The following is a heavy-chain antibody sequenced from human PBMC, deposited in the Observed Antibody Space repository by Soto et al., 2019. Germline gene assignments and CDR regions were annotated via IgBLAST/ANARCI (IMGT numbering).Heavy chain of an antibody. CDR3: AKARGVAVTTRFFDY. D-gene: IGHD4-17*01. CDR2: ISYDGRNK. V-gene: IGHV3-30*18. Sequence: QVQLVESGGGVVQPGRSLRLSCAASGFTCSSYGMHWVRQAPGKGLEWVAVISYDGRNKNYADSVKGRFTISRDNSKNTLYLQMNSLRAEDTAVYYCAKARGVAVTTRFFDYWGQGTLVTVSS. CDR1: GFTCSSYG. J-gene: IGHJ4*02.